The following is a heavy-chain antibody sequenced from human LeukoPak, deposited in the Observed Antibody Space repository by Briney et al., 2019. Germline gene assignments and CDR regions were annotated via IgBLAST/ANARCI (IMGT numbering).Heavy chain of an antibody. CDR3: ARDLGGYDPLYYYYYMDV. D-gene: IGHD5-12*01. J-gene: IGHJ6*03. Sequence: GASVKVSCKASGYTFTSYGISWVRQAPGQGLEWMGWISAYNGNTNYAQKLQGRVTMTTDTSTSTAYMELRSLRSDDTAVYYCARDLGGYDPLYYYYYMDVWGKGTTVTISS. CDR1: GYTFTSYG. CDR2: ISAYNGNT. V-gene: IGHV1-18*01.